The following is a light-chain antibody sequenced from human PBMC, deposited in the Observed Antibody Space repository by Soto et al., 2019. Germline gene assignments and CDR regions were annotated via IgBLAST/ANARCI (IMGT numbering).Light chain of an antibody. V-gene: IGKV1-39*01. CDR3: PQSFSSPWT. J-gene: IGKJ1*01. CDR1: QSVGNY. CDR2: AAS. Sequence: EIQMTQSPSSLSASVGDRVTITCRASQSVGNYLNWYQQKPGKAPKLLIFAASSFQSGVPSRFSGSGSGTAFTLTISSLQPEDFATYYCPQSFSSPWTFGQGTKVEIK.